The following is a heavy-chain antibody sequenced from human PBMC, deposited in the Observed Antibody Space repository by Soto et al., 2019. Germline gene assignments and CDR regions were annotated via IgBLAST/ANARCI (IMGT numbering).Heavy chain of an antibody. CDR3: ATASRPNYYYGMDV. D-gene: IGHD6-6*01. CDR2: ISGSGGST. J-gene: IGHJ6*02. Sequence: EVQLLESGGGLVQPGGSLRLSCAASGFTFSSYAMSWVRQAPGKGLEWVSAISGSGGSTSYADSVKGRFTISRATSKNSLYRQMNSMRAEDTAVYYCATASRPNYYYGMDVWGQGTTVTVSS. CDR1: GFTFSSYA. V-gene: IGHV3-23*01.